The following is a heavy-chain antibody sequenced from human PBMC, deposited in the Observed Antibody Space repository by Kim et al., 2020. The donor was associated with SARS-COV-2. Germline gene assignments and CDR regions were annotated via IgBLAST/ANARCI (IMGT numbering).Heavy chain of an antibody. D-gene: IGHD3-3*02. Sequence: SSGDPGKGRFTNSRDNSKNTLYLQMNSLRAEDTAVYYCARGPFSAEYFQHWGQGTLVTVSS. J-gene: IGHJ1*01. CDR3: ARGPFSAEYFQH. V-gene: IGHV3-30*07.